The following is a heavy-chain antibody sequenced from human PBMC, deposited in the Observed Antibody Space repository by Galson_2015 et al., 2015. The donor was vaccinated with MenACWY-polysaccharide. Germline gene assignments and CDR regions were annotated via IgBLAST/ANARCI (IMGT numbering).Heavy chain of an antibody. J-gene: IGHJ6*02. V-gene: IGHV3-30*18. CDR2: ISYDGDNK. D-gene: IGHD2-15*01. Sequence: SLRLSCAVSGLIFSDYGFHWVRQAPGKGLEWVAVISYDGDNKYYVDSVKARFTVSRDNFNNTVYLRMNSLRPEDTAVYYCAKDRPLRGLRNYYYGMDVWGQGTTVTVSS. CDR1: GLIFSDYG. CDR3: AKDRPLRGLRNYYYGMDV.